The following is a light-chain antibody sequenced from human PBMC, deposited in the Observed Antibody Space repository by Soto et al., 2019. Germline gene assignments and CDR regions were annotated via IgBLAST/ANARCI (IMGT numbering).Light chain of an antibody. J-gene: IGLJ2*01. Sequence: QSALTQPPSASGSPGQSVTISCTGTSSDVGGYNYVSWYQQHPGKAPKLMMFEVSKRPSGVPDRFSGSKFGNTASLTVSGLQAEDEADYSCASYGGNNNLLFGGGTKLTVL. CDR1: SSDVGGYNY. CDR3: ASYGGNNNLL. CDR2: EVS. V-gene: IGLV2-8*01.